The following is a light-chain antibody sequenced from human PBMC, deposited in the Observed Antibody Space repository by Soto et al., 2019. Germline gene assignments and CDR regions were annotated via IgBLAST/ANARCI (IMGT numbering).Light chain of an antibody. CDR3: QQYNTFWT. Sequence: DIHLTQSPSTLSASVGDRVTITCRASQTISHWLAWYQQKPGKAPKLLIFDASNLENGVPSRFSGSGSGTEFTLTIAGLQPDDFATYYCQQYNTFWTFGQGTQVAI. J-gene: IGKJ1*01. CDR1: QTISHW. V-gene: IGKV1-5*01. CDR2: DAS.